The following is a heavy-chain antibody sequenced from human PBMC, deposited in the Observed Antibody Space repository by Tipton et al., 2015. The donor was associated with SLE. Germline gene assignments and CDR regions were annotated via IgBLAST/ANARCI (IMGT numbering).Heavy chain of an antibody. J-gene: IGHJ4*02. CDR3: ARGRIAARPDYFDY. Sequence: TLSLTCTVSGGSISSGGYYWSWIRQHPGKGLEWIGYIYYSGSTYHNPSLKSRVTISVDTSKNQFSLKLSSVTAADTAVYYCARGRIAARPDYFDYWGQGTLVTVSS. D-gene: IGHD6-6*01. CDR1: GGSISSGGYY. V-gene: IGHV4-31*03. CDR2: IYYSGST.